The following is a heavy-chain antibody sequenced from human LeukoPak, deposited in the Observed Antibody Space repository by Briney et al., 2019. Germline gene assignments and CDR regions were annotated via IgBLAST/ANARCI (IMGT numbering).Heavy chain of an antibody. V-gene: IGHV3-21*01. Sequence: GGSLRLSCAASGFSFSYYSMIWVRQAPGKGLEWVSSIGSSNLYADSVKGRFTISRDNTKNSLYLQMNDLRAEDTAVYYCARVGPASGYYFGFWGQGTLVTVSS. CDR3: ARVGPASGYYFGF. CDR1: GFSFSYYS. J-gene: IGHJ4*02. D-gene: IGHD3-22*01. CDR2: IGSSNL.